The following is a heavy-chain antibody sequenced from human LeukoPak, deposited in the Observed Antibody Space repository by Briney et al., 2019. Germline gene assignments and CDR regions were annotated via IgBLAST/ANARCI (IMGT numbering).Heavy chain of an antibody. CDR1: GGTFSSYA. J-gene: IGHJ5*02. Sequence: SVKVSCKASGGTFSSYAISWVRQARGQGLEWMGGIIPIIGTANYAQKFQGRVTITADESTSTAYMELSSLRSEDTAVYYCARGRFNAKIGGPFDPWGQGTLVTVSS. V-gene: IGHV1-69*13. D-gene: IGHD3-3*01. CDR3: ARGRFNAKIGGPFDP. CDR2: IIPIIGTA.